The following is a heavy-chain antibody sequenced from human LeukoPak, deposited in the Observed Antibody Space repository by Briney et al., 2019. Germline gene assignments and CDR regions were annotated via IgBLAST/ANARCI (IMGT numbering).Heavy chain of an antibody. D-gene: IGHD2-15*01. Sequence: SVKVSCKASGGTFSSYAISWVRQAPGQGLEWMGRIIPILGIANYAQKFQGRVTITADKSTSTAYMELSSLRSEDTAVYYCARSDCSGGSCNWFDPRGQGTLVTVSS. CDR2: IIPILGIA. J-gene: IGHJ5*02. CDR1: GGTFSSYA. V-gene: IGHV1-69*04. CDR3: ARSDCSGGSCNWFDP.